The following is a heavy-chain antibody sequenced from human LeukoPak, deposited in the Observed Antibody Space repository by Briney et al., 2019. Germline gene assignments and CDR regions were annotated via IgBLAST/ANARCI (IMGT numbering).Heavy chain of an antibody. J-gene: IGHJ4*02. CDR1: GGSFNTYY. D-gene: IGHD3-16*01. CDR2: IYYSGST. Sequence: SENLSLTCTVSGGSFNTYYWSWIRQPPGKGLEWLGYIYYSGSTNYNPSLKSRVTISVDTSKNQFSLKLSSVTAADTAVYYCARVITVRGVIFDYWGQGTLVTVSS. CDR3: ARVITVRGVIFDY. V-gene: IGHV4-59*01.